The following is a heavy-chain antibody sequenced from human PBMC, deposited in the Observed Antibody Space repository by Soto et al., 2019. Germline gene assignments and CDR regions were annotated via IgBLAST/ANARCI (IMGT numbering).Heavy chain of an antibody. CDR2: IIPIFGTA. D-gene: IGHD3-3*01. J-gene: IGHJ6*02. CDR1: GGTFSSYA. V-gene: IGHV1-69*01. Sequence: QVQLVQSGAEVKKPGSSVKVSCKASGGTFSSYAISWVRQAPGQGLEWMGGIIPIFGTANYAQKFQGRVTITGDESKGKGYMGLSSLRSEDPAVYYWAGGGGGIFGVVIIPPRGMDVWGQGTTVTVSS. CDR3: AGGGGGIFGVVIIPPRGMDV.